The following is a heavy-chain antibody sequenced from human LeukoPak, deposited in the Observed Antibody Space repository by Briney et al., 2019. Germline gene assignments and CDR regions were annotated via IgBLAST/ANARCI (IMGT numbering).Heavy chain of an antibody. CDR1: GFTFSSYE. CDR2: ISSSGSTI. V-gene: IGHV3-48*03. Sequence: PGGSLRLSRAASGFTFSSYEMNWVRQAPGKGLEWVSYISSSGSTIYYADSVKGRFTISRDNAKNSLYLQMNSLRAEDTAVYYCAKDWGITIFGVEHYFDYWGQGTLVTVSS. CDR3: AKDWGITIFGVEHYFDY. J-gene: IGHJ4*02. D-gene: IGHD3-3*01.